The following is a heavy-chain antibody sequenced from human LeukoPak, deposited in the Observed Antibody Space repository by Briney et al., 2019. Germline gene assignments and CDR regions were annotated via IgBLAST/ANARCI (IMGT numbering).Heavy chain of an antibody. V-gene: IGHV4-34*01. CDR1: GGSFSGYF. Sequence: SETLSLTCAVYGGSFSGYFWSWIRHPPGKGLEWIGEINHSGSANYNTSFKSRVTISVDASKHQFSLKLSSVTAADTAVYYWSRVGRSGRKSLGVEAPDVWGKGTTVTVSS. CDR3: SRVGRSGRKSLGVEAPDV. D-gene: IGHD1-26*01. CDR2: INHSGSA. J-gene: IGHJ6*04.